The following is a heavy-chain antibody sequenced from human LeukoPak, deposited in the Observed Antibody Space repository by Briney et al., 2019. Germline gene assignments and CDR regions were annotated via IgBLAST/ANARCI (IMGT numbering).Heavy chain of an antibody. CDR1: GYSITTGNY. V-gene: IGHV4-38-2*02. CDR2: IYHTGST. D-gene: IGHD2-15*01. J-gene: IGHJ4*02. CDR3: ARGVVAGPFDY. Sequence: SETLSLTCTVSGYSITTGNYWGWIRQPPGKGLEWIGSIYHTGSTYYNASLKSRVTISVDTSKNQFSLKLTSVTAADTSMYYCARGVVAGPFDYWGQGTLVTVSS.